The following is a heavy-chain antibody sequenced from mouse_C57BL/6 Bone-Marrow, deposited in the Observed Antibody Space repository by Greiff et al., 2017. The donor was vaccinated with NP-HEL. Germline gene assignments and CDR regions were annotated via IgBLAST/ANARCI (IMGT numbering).Heavy chain of an antibody. D-gene: IGHD3-3*01. V-gene: IGHV1-81*01. CDR2: IYPRSGNT. CDR1: GYTFTSYG. J-gene: IGHJ2*01. CDR3: ARWGTYYFDY. Sequence: VKLMESGAELARPGASVKLSCKASGYTFTSYGISWVKQRTGQGLEWIGEIYPRSGNTYYNEKFKGKATLTADKSSSTAYMELRSLTSEDSAVYFCARWGTYYFDYWGQGTTLTVSS.